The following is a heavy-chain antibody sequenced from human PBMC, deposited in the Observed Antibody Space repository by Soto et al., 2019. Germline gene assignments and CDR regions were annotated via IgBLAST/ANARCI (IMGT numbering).Heavy chain of an antibody. Sequence: SGTLSLTCTVSGGSISTHYWSWIRQPPGKGPEWIGYVYHGGTTNYNPSLESRVTISVDTSKNQVSLKVNSVTAADTAVYYCARDHPHSYGVYYFDYWGQGTPVTVSS. CDR2: VYHGGTT. CDR1: GGSISTHY. CDR3: ARDHPHSYGVYYFDY. V-gene: IGHV4-59*11. J-gene: IGHJ4*02. D-gene: IGHD5-18*01.